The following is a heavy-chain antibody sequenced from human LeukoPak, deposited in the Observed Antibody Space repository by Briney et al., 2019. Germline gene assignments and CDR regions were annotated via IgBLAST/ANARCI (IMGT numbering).Heavy chain of an antibody. CDR3: ARVGGMNIAARPDSAFDY. J-gene: IGHJ4*02. D-gene: IGHD6-6*01. CDR1: GYTFTSYG. CDR2: ISAYNGNT. V-gene: IGHV1-18*01. Sequence: GASVKVSCKASGYTFTSYGISWVRQAPGQGLEWMGWISAYNGNTNYAQKLQGRVTMTTDTSTSTAYMELRSLRSDDTAVYYCARVGGMNIAARPDSAFDYWGQGTLVTVSS.